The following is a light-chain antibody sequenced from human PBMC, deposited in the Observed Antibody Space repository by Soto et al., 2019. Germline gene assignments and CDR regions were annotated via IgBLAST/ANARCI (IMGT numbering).Light chain of an antibody. CDR3: QQYET. J-gene: IGKJ2*01. CDR1: QSVSSSY. V-gene: IGKV3-20*01. Sequence: EIVLTQSPGTLSLSPGERATLSCRASQSVSSSYLAWYQQKPGQAPRLLIYGASSRATGIPDRCSGSGSGTDFTLTISRLEPEDFAVYYCQQYETFGQGTKVDIK. CDR2: GAS.